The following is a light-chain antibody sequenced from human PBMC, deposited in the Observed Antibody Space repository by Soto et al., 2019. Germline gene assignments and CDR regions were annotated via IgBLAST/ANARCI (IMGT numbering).Light chain of an antibody. J-gene: IGKJ4*01. CDR2: DAS. Sequence: EIVLTQSPATLSLSPGERATLSCRASQSVGGYLDWYQQKTGQAPRLLIYDASNRASGIPARFSGSGSGTDFTLTSSSLEPEDLAVYYCHQRSNWPPLTFGGGTKVEIK. CDR1: QSVGGY. V-gene: IGKV3-11*01. CDR3: HQRSNWPPLT.